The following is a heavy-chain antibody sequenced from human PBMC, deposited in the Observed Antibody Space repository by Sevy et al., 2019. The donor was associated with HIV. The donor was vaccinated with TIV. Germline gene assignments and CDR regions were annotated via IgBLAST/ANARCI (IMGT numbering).Heavy chain of an antibody. J-gene: IGHJ4*02. D-gene: IGHD6-19*01. Sequence: GGSLRLSCVASGFTFGTYGMDWVRQAPGKGLERVAVIWYDGNNKYYGASVKGRFTISRDNSKNTLYLQMNSLRAEDTAVYYCSRGSLYSSGWSESLDYWGQGTLVTVSS. CDR2: IWYDGNNK. CDR3: SRGSLYSSGWSESLDY. CDR1: GFTFGTYG. V-gene: IGHV3-33*01.